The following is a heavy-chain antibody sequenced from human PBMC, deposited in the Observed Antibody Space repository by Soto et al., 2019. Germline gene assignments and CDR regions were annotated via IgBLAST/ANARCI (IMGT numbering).Heavy chain of an antibody. CDR1: GFTFSDYY. Sequence: GGSLRLSCAASGFTFSDYYMSWIRQAPGKGLEWVSYISSSGSTIYYADSVKGRFTISRDNAKNSLYLQMNSLRAEDTAVYYCARDWGHYGDYHRYFDYWGQGTLVTVSS. CDR2: ISSSGSTI. J-gene: IGHJ4*02. D-gene: IGHD4-17*01. CDR3: ARDWGHYGDYHRYFDY. V-gene: IGHV3-11*01.